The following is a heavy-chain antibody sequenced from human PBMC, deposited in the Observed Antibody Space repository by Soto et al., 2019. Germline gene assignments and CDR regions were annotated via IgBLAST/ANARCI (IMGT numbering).Heavy chain of an antibody. Sequence: ASVKVSCKASGYTFTSYGISWVRQAPEQGLEWMGWISAYNGNTNYAQKLQGRVTMTTDTSTSTAYMELRSLRSDDTAVYYCARQGRIQLWSNWFDPWGQGTLVTVSS. CDR2: ISAYNGNT. CDR3: ARQGRIQLWSNWFDP. D-gene: IGHD5-18*01. V-gene: IGHV1-18*01. CDR1: GYTFTSYG. J-gene: IGHJ5*02.